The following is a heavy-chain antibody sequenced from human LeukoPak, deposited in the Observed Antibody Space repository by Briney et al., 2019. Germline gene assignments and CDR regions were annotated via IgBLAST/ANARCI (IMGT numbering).Heavy chain of an antibody. CDR3: AKARAGGYNYGPFDY. D-gene: IGHD5-18*01. V-gene: IGHV3-23*01. CDR1: GCTFSRYD. Sequence: GGSLRLSCAASGCTFSRYDMSWVRQAPGKGLEWVSAISGGGETTTYTDSVKGRFTISRDNSKNTVYLQMNSLRPEATPVYYSAKARAGGYNYGPFDYWGQGTLVTVSS. J-gene: IGHJ4*02. CDR2: ISGGGETT.